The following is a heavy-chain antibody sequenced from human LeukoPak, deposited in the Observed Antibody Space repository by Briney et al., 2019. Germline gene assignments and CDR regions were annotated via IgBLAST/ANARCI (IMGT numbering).Heavy chain of an antibody. CDR1: GFTSSNYA. J-gene: IGHJ4*02. Sequence: GGSLRLSCAASGFTSSNYAMSGGRQAPGKGLEWVSDISGSGGSTYYADSVKGRFTISRDNSKDTLDLQMNSLRAEDTAVYYCAIQPIVGATGNFDYWGQGTLATVSS. CDR3: AIQPIVGATGNFDY. D-gene: IGHD1-26*01. CDR2: ISGSGGST. V-gene: IGHV3-23*01.